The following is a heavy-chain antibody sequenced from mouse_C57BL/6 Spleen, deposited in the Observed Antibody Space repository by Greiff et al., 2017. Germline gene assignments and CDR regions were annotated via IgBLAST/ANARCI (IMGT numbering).Heavy chain of an antibody. CDR3: ARDNYGSSFDY. Sequence: EVQLVESGPGLVKPSQSLSLTCSVTGNSITSGYYWNWIRHFPGNKLEWMGYISYDGSNNYNPSLKNRISITRDTSKNQFFLKLNSVTTEDTATYYCARDNYGSSFDYWGQGTTLTVSS. J-gene: IGHJ2*01. V-gene: IGHV3-6*01. CDR1: GNSITSGYY. D-gene: IGHD1-1*01. CDR2: ISYDGSN.